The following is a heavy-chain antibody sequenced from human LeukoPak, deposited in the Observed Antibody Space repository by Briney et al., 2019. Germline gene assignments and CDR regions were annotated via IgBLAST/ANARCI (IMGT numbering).Heavy chain of an antibody. V-gene: IGHV3-20*04. Sequence: GGSLRLSCAASGFTFDDYGMSWVRQAPGKGLEWVSGINWNGGSTGYADSVKGRFTISRDNAKNSLYLQMNSLRAEDTALYYCARVFIKEQWLVNYYYYYMDVWGKGTTVTVSS. CDR2: INWNGGST. CDR1: GFTFDDYG. J-gene: IGHJ6*03. CDR3: ARVFIKEQWLVNYYYYYMDV. D-gene: IGHD6-19*01.